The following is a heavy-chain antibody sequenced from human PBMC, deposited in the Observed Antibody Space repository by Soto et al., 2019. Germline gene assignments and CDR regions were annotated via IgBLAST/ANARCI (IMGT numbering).Heavy chain of an antibody. J-gene: IGHJ4*02. CDR1: GFSVSSPY. V-gene: IGHV3-53*01. CDR3: ARDYASGGYDY. CDR2: LSDGGSS. Sequence: PGGSLRLSCAASGFSVSSPYMSWVRQAPGKGLEWVSTLSDGGSSHYADSVTGRFSVSRDNSKNTLYLQMNGLRADDTAIYYCARDYASGGYDYRGQGTQVTVSS. D-gene: IGHD5-12*01.